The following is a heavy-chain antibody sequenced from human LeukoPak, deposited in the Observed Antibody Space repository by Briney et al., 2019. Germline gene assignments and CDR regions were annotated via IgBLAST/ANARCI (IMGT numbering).Heavy chain of an antibody. V-gene: IGHV3-23*01. CDR3: AKDGITIFGVVITGLYYYMDV. D-gene: IGHD3-3*01. CDR2: ISGSGGST. CDR1: GFTFSNAW. J-gene: IGHJ6*03. Sequence: GGSLRLSCAASGFTFSNAWMSWVRQAPGKGPEWVSAISGSGGSTYYADSVKGRFTISRDNSKNTLYLQMNSLRAEDTAVYYCAKDGITIFGVVITGLYYYMDVWGKGTTVTVSS.